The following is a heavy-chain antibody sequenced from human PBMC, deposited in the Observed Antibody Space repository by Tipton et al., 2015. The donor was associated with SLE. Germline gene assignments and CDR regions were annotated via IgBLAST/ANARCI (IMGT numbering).Heavy chain of an antibody. V-gene: IGHV4-39*07. Sequence: TLSLTCSVSGAPISSQSYYWGWIRQPPGKGLEWVGTVSFDGSTYSTPSLKSRVTISVDRSQNQFSLRLSSVSAADAAVYYCVSDDSSTDYSYCDMGLWGKVTSGTVS. J-gene: IGHJ6*03. CDR3: VSDDSSTDYSYCDMGL. CDR1: GAPISSQSYY. CDR2: VSFDGST. D-gene: IGHD2-2*01.